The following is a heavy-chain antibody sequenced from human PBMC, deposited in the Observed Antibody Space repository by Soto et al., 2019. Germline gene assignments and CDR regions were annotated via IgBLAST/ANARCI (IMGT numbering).Heavy chain of an antibody. D-gene: IGHD3-10*01. CDR1: GGSISSGGYY. CDR3: ARGVRWFGELLNY. CDR2: INHSGST. Sequence: SETLSLTCTVSGGSISSGGYYWSWIRQHPGKGLEWIGYINHSGSTNYNPSLKSRVTISVDTSKNQFSLKLSSVTAADTAVYYCARGVRWFGELLNYWGQGTLVTVSS. V-gene: IGHV4-31*03. J-gene: IGHJ4*02.